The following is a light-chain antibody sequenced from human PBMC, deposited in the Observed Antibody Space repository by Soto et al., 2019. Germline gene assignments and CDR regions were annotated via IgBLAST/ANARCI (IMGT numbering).Light chain of an antibody. J-gene: IGLJ2*01. CDR3: SSYAGSSTSVV. Sequence: QSALTQPASVSGSPGQSITISCTGTSSDVGSYNLVSWYQQHPGKAPKLMIYEGSKRPSGVSNRFSGSKSGNTASLTISGLQAGEEADYSGSSYAGSSTSVVFGGGTQL. CDR2: EGS. CDR1: SSDVGSYNL. V-gene: IGLV2-23*01.